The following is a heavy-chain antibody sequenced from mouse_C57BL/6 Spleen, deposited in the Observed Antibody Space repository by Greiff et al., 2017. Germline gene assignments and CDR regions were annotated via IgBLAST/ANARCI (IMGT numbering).Heavy chain of an antibody. J-gene: IGHJ2*01. CDR2: IDPENGDT. D-gene: IGHD4-1*01. CDR3: TTKNWDGYFDY. V-gene: IGHV14-4*01. CDR1: GFNIKDDY. Sequence: EVQLQQSGAELVRPGASVKLSCAASGFNIKDDYMHWVKQRPEQGLEWIGWIDPENGDTEYASKFQGKATITADTSSNTAYLQLSSLTSEDTAVYYCTTKNWDGYFDYWGQGTTLTVSS.